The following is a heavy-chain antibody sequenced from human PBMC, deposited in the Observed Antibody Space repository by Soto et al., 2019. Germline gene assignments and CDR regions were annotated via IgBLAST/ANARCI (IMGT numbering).Heavy chain of an antibody. V-gene: IGHV4-39*01. CDR3: ASDGDYPDY. CDR2: IFYSGTT. D-gene: IGHD4-17*01. Sequence: HLQLQESGPGLLKPSETLSLTCTVSGGSISGSSDYWGWIRQPPGQGLEWIGTIFYSGTTYYNPSLKSRVTISVDTSKNQFSLMLTSVTAADAAVYYCASDGDYPDYWGQGTLVTVSS. J-gene: IGHJ4*02. CDR1: GGSISGSSDY.